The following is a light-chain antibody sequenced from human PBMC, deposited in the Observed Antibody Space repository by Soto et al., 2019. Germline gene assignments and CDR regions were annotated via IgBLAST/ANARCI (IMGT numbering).Light chain of an antibody. Sequence: QSVLTQPPSASGTPGQRVTISCSGSSSNIGSNTVNWYQQLPGTAPKLLIYSNNQRPSGVSDRFSGSKSGSSASLAISGLQSEYEGDYYCAAWDDSLNGRVFGGGTKVTVL. CDR2: SNN. CDR1: SSNIGSNT. CDR3: AAWDDSLNGRV. V-gene: IGLV1-44*01. J-gene: IGLJ3*02.